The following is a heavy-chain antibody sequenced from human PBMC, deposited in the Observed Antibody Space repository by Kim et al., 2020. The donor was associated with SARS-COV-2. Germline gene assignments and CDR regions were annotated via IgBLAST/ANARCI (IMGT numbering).Heavy chain of an antibody. J-gene: IGHJ4*02. V-gene: IGHV5-51*01. CDR2: INPADSDV. D-gene: IGHD2-8*02. Sequence: ESLTISCEASGYPFTNYWIGWVRQMPGKGLEWLGIINPADSDVRYSPSFQGQVTISADKSIDTAYLQWNSLKASDTAIYYCARRLYCAGGACQWGPFDHWGQGTLITVSS. CDR3: ARRLYCAGGACQWGPFDH. CDR1: GYPFTNYW.